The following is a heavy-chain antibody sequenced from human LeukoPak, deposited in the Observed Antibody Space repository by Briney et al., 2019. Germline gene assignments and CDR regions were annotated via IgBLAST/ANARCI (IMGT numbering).Heavy chain of an antibody. J-gene: IGHJ4*02. CDR3: ARDLMGIAYRGAFYY. V-gene: IGHV4-38-2*02. CDR2: IYHSGST. Sequence: ASETLSLTCTVSGYSISSGYYGGWIRQPPGKGLEWIGSIYHSGSTYYNPSLKSRVTISVDTSKNQFSLKLSSVTAADTAVYYCARDLMGIAYRGAFYYWGQGTLVTVSS. CDR1: GYSISSGYY. D-gene: IGHD6-13*01.